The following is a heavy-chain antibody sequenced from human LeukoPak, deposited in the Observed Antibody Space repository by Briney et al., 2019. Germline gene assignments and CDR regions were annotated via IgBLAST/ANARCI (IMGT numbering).Heavy chain of an antibody. Sequence: SETLSLTCAVSVYSISSGYYWGWIRQPPGKGLEWIGSIYHSGSTYYNPSLKSRVTISVDTSKNQFSLKLSSVTAADTAVYYCASVVVPAAIPWFDPWGQGTLVTVSS. CDR2: IYHSGST. CDR3: ASVVVPAAIPWFDP. CDR1: VYSISSGYY. J-gene: IGHJ5*02. D-gene: IGHD2-2*01. V-gene: IGHV4-38-2*01.